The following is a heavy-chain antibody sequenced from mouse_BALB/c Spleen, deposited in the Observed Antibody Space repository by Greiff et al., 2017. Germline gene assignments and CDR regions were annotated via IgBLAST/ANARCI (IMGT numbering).Heavy chain of an antibody. CDR1: GYTFTSYY. Sequence: QVQLQQSGAELVKPGASVKLSCKASGYTFTSYYMYWVKQRPGQGLEWIGEINPSNGGTNFNEKFKSKATLTVDKSSSTAYMQLSSLTSEDSAVYYCTRWGYGSSYYFDYWGQGTTRTVSS. D-gene: IGHD1-1*01. J-gene: IGHJ2*01. V-gene: IGHV1S81*02. CDR3: TRWGYGSSYYFDY. CDR2: INPSNGGT.